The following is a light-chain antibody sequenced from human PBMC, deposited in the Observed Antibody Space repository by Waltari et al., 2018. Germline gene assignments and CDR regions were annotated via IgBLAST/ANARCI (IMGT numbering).Light chain of an antibody. V-gene: IGLV3-21*02. CDR2: DDS. J-gene: IGLJ2*01. CDR3: QVWESSVV. Sequence: SYVLTQPPSVSVAPGQTARITRGGDRIGSKRVHWYQQKPGPAPVLVVFDDSDRPSGISERFSGSISGPTATLTISRVEAGDEADYYCQVWESSVVFGGGTKLTVL. CDR1: RIGSKR.